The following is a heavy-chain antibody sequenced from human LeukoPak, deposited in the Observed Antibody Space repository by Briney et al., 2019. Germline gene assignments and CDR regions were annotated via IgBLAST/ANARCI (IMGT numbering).Heavy chain of an antibody. CDR1: GFTFSSYS. CDR2: ISSSSSTI. Sequence: PGGSLRLSRAASGFTFSSYSMNWVRQAPGKGLEWVSYISSSSSTIYYADSVKGRFTISRDNAKNSLYLQMNSLRDEDTAVYYCAREVGPYYYGSGATDYWGQGTLVTVSS. CDR3: AREVGPYYYGSGATDY. D-gene: IGHD3-10*01. J-gene: IGHJ4*02. V-gene: IGHV3-48*02.